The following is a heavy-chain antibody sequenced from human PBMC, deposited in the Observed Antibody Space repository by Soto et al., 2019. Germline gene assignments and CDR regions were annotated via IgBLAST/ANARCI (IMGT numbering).Heavy chain of an antibody. CDR2: IRSKAYGGTT. D-gene: IGHD3-3*01. CDR3: SGGPQDDFWSGYYKVDY. V-gene: IGHV3-49*03. CDR1: GFTFGDYA. Sequence: GGSLRLSCTASGFTFGDYAMSWFRQAPGKGLEWVGFIRSKAYGGTTEYAASVKGRFNISRDDSKSIAYLQMNSLKTEDTAVYYCSGGPQDDFWSGYYKVDYWGQGTLVTVSS. J-gene: IGHJ4*02.